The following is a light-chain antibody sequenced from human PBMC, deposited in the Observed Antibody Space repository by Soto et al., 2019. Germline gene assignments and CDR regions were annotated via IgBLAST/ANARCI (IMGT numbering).Light chain of an antibody. J-gene: IGLJ1*01. CDR3: GSYTSSHTLG. V-gene: IGLV2-14*03. CDR2: EVT. Sequence: QSTLTQPASVSGSPGQSITISCTGTSSDVCGYNYVSWYQQHPGKAPKLLIYEVTYRPSGVSNRFSGSKSGNTASLTISGLQAEDEADYFCGSYTSSHTLGFGTVTKVTVL. CDR1: SSDVCGYNY.